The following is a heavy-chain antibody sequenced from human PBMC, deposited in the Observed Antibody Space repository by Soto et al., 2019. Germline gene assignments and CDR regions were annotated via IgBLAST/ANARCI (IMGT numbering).Heavy chain of an antibody. J-gene: IGHJ5*02. Sequence: ASVKVSCKASGDTFTSYEINWVRQATGRGPEWMGWMNPNSGNTGYAQKFQGRVTMTRNTSISTGYMELSSLRSEDTAVYYCARLGYCSGGSCRRGNWFDPWGQGTLVTVSS. CDR3: ARLGYCSGGSCRRGNWFDP. CDR2: MNPNSGNT. V-gene: IGHV1-8*01. D-gene: IGHD2-15*01. CDR1: GDTFTSYE.